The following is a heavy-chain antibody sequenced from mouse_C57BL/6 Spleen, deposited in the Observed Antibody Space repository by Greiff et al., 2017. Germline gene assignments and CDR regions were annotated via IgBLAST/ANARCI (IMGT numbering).Heavy chain of an antibody. Sequence: QVQLQQPGAELVKPGASVKLSCKASGYTFTSYWMQWVKQRPGQGLEWIGEIDPSDSYTNYNQKFKGKATLTVDTSSSTAYMQLSSLTSDDSAVYYCARWGISYWYFDVWGTGTTVTVSS. CDR2: IDPSDSYT. V-gene: IGHV1-50*01. J-gene: IGHJ1*03. CDR3: ARWGISYWYFDV. D-gene: IGHD1-3*01. CDR1: GYTFTSYW.